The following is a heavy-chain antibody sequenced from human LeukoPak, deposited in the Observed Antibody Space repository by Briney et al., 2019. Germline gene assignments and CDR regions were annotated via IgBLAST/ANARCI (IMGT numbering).Heavy chain of an antibody. J-gene: IGHJ3*02. Sequence: PSETLSLTCTVSGGSISSSSYYWGWIRPPPGKGLEWIGSIYYSGSTYYNPSLKRRVTISVDTSKNQFSLKLSSVTAADTAVYYCARRIVYDSSGYYYERDAFDIWGQGTMVTVSS. CDR2: IYYSGST. V-gene: IGHV4-39*01. CDR1: GGSISSSSYY. D-gene: IGHD3-22*01. CDR3: ARRIVYDSSGYYYERDAFDI.